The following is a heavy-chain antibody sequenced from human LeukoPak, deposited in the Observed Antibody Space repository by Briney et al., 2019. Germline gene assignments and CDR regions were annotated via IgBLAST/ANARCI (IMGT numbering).Heavy chain of an antibody. J-gene: IGHJ4*02. D-gene: IGHD6-13*01. Sequence: GSLRLSCAASGFTFSSYSMNWVRQAPGKGLEWVSSISSSSSYIYYADSVKGRFTISRDNAKNSLYLQMNSLRAEDTAVYYCARVSGVIAAAGTIDYWGQGTLVTVSS. CDR2: ISSSSSYI. CDR1: GFTFSSYS. CDR3: ARVSGVIAAAGTIDY. V-gene: IGHV3-21*01.